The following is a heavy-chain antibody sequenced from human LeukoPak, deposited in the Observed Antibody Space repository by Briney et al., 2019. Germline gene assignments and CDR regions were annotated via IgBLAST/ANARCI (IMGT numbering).Heavy chain of an antibody. J-gene: IGHJ4*02. D-gene: IGHD1-1*01. CDR1: GYTFTSYG. CDR2: ISAYNGNT. CDR3: PKDWNPRTAY. V-gene: IGHV1-18*01. Sequence: ASVKVSCKASGYTFTSYGISWVRQAPGQGLEWMGWISAYNGNTNHAQKLQGRVTMTTDTSTSTAYMELRSLRSDDRAGYYCPKDWNPRTAYWGQGTLVTVSS.